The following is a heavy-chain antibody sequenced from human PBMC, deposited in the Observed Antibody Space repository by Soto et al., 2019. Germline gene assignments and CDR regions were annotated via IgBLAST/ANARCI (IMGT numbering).Heavy chain of an antibody. D-gene: IGHD6-19*01. CDR1: GFTFSSYG. CDR2: ISYDGSNK. CDR3: AKDPAGIAVAGTFDY. V-gene: IGHV3-30*18. Sequence: QVQLVESGGGVVQPGRSLRLSCAASGFTFSSYGMHWVRQAPGKGLEWVAVISYDGSNKYYADSVKGRFTISRDNSKNTLYLQMNSLRAEDTAVYYCAKDPAGIAVAGTFDYWGQGTLVTVSS. J-gene: IGHJ4*02.